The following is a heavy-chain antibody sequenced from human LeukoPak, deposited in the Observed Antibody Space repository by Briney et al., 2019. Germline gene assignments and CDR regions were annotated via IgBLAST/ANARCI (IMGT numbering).Heavy chain of an antibody. V-gene: IGHV3-30*18. CDR2: ISYDGSNK. Sequence: GGSLRLSCAASGFTFSSYGMHWVRQAPGKGLEWVAVISYDGSNKYYADSVKGRFTISRDNSKNTLYLQMNSLRAEDTAVYYCAKDLGVIWFDPWGQGTLVTVSS. CDR3: AKDLGVIWFDP. J-gene: IGHJ5*02. CDR1: GFTFSSYG. D-gene: IGHD3-22*01.